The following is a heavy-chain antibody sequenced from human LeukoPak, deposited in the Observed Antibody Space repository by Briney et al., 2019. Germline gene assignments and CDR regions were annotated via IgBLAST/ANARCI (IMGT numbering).Heavy chain of an antibody. Sequence: GGSLRLSCAASGFTFSSNALTWVRQAPGKGLQWVSVISGSGGSTYYADSVKGRFTISRDNFKNTVYLQMNSLRVEDTAVYYCAKVLDGVRGGLDYWGQGTLVTVSS. CDR2: ISGSGGST. J-gene: IGHJ4*02. CDR3: AKVLDGVRGGLDY. D-gene: IGHD3-10*01. V-gene: IGHV3-23*01. CDR1: GFTFSSNA.